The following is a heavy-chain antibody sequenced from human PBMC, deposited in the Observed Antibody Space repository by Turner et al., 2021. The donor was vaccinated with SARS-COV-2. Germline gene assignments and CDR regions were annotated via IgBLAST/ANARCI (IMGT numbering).Heavy chain of an antibody. CDR3: ARGMFRFGGVIVRPFDY. V-gene: IGHV1-8*01. J-gene: IGHJ4*02. CDR2: MSPNSGNT. D-gene: IGHD3-16*02. Sequence: QVQLVQSGAEFKQPGASVKVSCKASGYTFTNYDSNWVRQATGQGLEWMGWMSPNSGNTGYSQKFQGRVTMTRTPSISTAYMELSSLRSEDTAVYYCARGMFRFGGVIVRPFDYWGQGTLVSVSS. CDR1: GYTFTNYD.